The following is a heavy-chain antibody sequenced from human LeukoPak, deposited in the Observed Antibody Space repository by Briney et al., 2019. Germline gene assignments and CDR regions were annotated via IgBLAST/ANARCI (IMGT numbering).Heavy chain of an antibody. V-gene: IGHV4-34*01. J-gene: IGHJ3*02. CDR1: GGSFSGYY. Sequence: PSETLSLTCAVYGGSFSGYYWSWIRQPPGMGLEWIGEINHSGSTNYNPSLKSRVTISVDTSKNQFSLKLSSVTAADTAVYYCARRYRDCSGGSCPRGAFDIWGQGTMVTVSS. D-gene: IGHD2-15*01. CDR2: INHSGST. CDR3: ARRYRDCSGGSCPRGAFDI.